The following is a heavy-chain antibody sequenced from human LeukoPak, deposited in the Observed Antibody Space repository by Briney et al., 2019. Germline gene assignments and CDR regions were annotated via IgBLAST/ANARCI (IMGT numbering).Heavy chain of an antibody. CDR2: ISSSSSYI. V-gene: IGHV3-21*01. CDR1: GFTFSSYS. CDR3: ARGNGTNYDFWSGYYTDYYGMDV. D-gene: IGHD3-3*01. Sequence: PGGSLRLSCAASGFTFSSYSMNWVRQAPGKGLEWVSSISSSSSYIYYADSVKGRFTITRDNAKNSLYLQMNSLRAEDTAVYYCARGNGTNYDFWSGYYTDYYGMDVWGQGTTVTVSS. J-gene: IGHJ6*02.